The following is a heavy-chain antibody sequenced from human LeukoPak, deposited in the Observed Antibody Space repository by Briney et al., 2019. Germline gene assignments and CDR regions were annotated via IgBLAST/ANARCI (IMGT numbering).Heavy chain of an antibody. V-gene: IGHV3-33*01. J-gene: IGHJ4*02. CDR2: IWYDGSNK. Sequence: GGSLRLSCAASGFTFSSYGMHWVRQAPGKGLEWVAVIWYDGSNKYYADSVKGRFTISRDNSKNTLYLQMNSLRAEDTAVYYCARDSSQSAYCSGGSCDFDYWGQGTLVTVSS. D-gene: IGHD2-15*01. CDR1: GFTFSSYG. CDR3: ARDSSQSAYCSGGSCDFDY.